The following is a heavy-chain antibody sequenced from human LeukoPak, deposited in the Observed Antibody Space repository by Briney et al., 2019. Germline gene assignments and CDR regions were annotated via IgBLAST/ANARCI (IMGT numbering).Heavy chain of an antibody. Sequence: PGGSLRLSCSAFGFTFSSYAMHWVRQAPGKGLEYVSAISSNGGSTYYADSVKGRFTISRDNSKNTLYLQMSSLRAEDTAVYYCVKGNSGYVRRYFDYWGQGTLVTVSS. J-gene: IGHJ4*02. CDR3: VKGNSGYVRRYFDY. V-gene: IGHV3-64D*06. D-gene: IGHD5-12*01. CDR1: GFTFSSYA. CDR2: ISSNGGST.